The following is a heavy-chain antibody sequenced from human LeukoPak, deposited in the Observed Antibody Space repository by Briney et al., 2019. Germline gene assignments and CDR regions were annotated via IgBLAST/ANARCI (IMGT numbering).Heavy chain of an antibody. D-gene: IGHD3-10*01. CDR3: ATARTAYYSGSGSYFDY. J-gene: IGHJ4*02. Sequence: GASVKVSCKASGGTFSSYAISWVRQAPGQGLEWMGWISAYNGNTNYAQKLQGRVTMTEDTSTDTAYMELNSLRSEDTAVYYCATARTAYYSGSGSYFDYWGQGTLVTVSS. V-gene: IGHV1-18*01. CDR2: ISAYNGNT. CDR1: GGTFSSYA.